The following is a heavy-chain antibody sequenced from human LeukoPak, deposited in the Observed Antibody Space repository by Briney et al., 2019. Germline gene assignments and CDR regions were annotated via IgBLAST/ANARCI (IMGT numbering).Heavy chain of an antibody. CDR1: GVSISSSSYY. Sequence: SETLSLTCTVSGVSISSSSYYWGWIRQPPGKGLEWIGTIYYSGSINYNPSLKSRVTISVDTSKNQFSLKLSSVTAADTAVYYCARDSSDVYARNYFDYWGQGALVTVSS. V-gene: IGHV4-39*07. CDR2: IYYSGSI. D-gene: IGHD2-8*01. J-gene: IGHJ4*02. CDR3: ARDSSDVYARNYFDY.